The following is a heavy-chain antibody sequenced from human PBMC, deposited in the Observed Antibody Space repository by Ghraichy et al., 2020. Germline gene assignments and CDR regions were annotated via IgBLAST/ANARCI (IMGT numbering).Heavy chain of an antibody. CDR2: ISYHGTNK. J-gene: IGHJ4*02. V-gene: IGHV3-30-3*01. CDR1: GFTFSSYA. D-gene: IGHD2-2*01. CDR3: ARVDIVLVPSAGFDY. Sequence: GGSLRLSCAASGFTFSSYAMHWVRQAPGKGLEWVAVISYHGTNKYYSDSVKGRFTISRDNSKNTLYLQMNSLRPEDTAVYYCARVDIVLVPSAGFDYWGQGTLVTVSS.